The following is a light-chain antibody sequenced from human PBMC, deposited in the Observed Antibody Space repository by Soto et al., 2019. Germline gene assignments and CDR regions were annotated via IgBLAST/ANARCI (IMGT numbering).Light chain of an antibody. V-gene: IGKV1D-12*01. Sequence: DIQMTQSPSSVSASVGDTVTITCRASQGVSTWLAWYQQKPGKAPKLLIYAASGLQDGVPSRFSGSGSGTDFTLTINSLQPEDFATYFCQQANRFPLTFGGGTKVEIK. J-gene: IGKJ4*01. CDR3: QQANRFPLT. CDR1: QGVSTW. CDR2: AAS.